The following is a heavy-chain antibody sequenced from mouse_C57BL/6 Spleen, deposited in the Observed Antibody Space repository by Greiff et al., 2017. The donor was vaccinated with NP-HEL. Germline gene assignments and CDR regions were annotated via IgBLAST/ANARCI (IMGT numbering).Heavy chain of an antibody. D-gene: IGHD4-1*01. CDR1: GYTFTDYY. CDR3: AILGLGTDY. V-gene: IGHV1-26*01. Sequence: VQLQQSGPELVKPGASVKISCKASGYTFTDYYMNWVKQSHGKSLEWIGDINPNNGGTSYNQKFKGKATLTVDKSSSTAYMELRSLTSEDSAVYYCAILGLGTDYWGQGTTLTVSS. J-gene: IGHJ2*01. CDR2: INPNNGGT.